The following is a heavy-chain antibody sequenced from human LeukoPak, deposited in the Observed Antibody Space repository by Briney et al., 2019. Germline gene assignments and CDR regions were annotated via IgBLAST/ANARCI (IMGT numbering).Heavy chain of an antibody. D-gene: IGHD6-19*01. CDR2: INHSGST. J-gene: IGHJ3*02. Sequence: SETLSLTCAVYGGSFSGYYWSWIRQPPGKGLELIGEINHSGSTNYNPSLKSRVTISVDTSKNQFSLKLSSVTAADTAVYYCASAVAGTGDAFDIWGQGTMVTVSS. CDR1: GGSFSGYY. V-gene: IGHV4-34*01. CDR3: ASAVAGTGDAFDI.